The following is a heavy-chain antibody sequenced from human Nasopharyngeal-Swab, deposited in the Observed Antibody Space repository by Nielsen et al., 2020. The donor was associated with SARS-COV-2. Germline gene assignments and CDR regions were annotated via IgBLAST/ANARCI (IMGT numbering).Heavy chain of an antibody. CDR3: ARGPGAARPWFTDY. CDR2: IYYSGST. CDR1: GGSISSYY. Sequence: SETLSLTCTVSGGSISSYYWSWIRQPPGKGLEWIGYIYYSGSTNYNPSLMSRVTISVDTSKNQFSLNLRSVTAADTAVYYCARGPGAARPWFTDYWGQGILVTVSS. J-gene: IGHJ4*02. D-gene: IGHD6-6*01. V-gene: IGHV4-59*08.